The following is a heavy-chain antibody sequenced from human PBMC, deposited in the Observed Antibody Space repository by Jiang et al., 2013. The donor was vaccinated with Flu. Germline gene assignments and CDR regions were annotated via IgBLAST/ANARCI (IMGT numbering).Heavy chain of an antibody. J-gene: IGHJ6*02. Sequence: GSGLVKPSETLSLTCSVSGGSISSSSDYWGWIRQPPGKGLEWIGRISYGGSTYYKPSLKSRVTISLDTSKNQFSLKLSSVTAADTAVYYCVRIAKAHYDFWSAHYTHTRQGAGMDVWGQGDHGHRLL. V-gene: IGHV4-39*07. CDR2: ISYGGST. CDR3: VRIAKAHYDFWSAHYTHTRQGAGMDV. D-gene: IGHD3-3*01. CDR1: GGSISSSSDY.